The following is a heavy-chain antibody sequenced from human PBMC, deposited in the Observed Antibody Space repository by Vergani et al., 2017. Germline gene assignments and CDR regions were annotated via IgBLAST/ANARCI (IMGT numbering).Heavy chain of an antibody. J-gene: IGHJ4*02. CDR2: INPNSGGT. CDR1: GYTFTSYY. CDR3: ARDRPENYDFWSGYYTGPFDY. Sequence: QVQLVQSGAEVKKPGASVKVSCKASGYTFTSYYMHWVRQAPGQGLEWMGWINPNSGGTNYAQKFQGRVTMTRDTSISTAYMELSRLRSDDTAVYYCARDRPENYDFWSGYYTGPFDYWGQGTLVTVSS. D-gene: IGHD3-3*01. V-gene: IGHV1-2*02.